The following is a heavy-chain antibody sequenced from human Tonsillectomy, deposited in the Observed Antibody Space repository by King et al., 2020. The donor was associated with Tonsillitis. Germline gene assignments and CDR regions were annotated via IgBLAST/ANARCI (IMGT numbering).Heavy chain of an antibody. CDR1: GASISGGSYY. D-gene: IGHD6-19*01. V-gene: IGHV4-61*02. Sequence: VQLQESGPGLVKPSQTLSLTCTVSGASISGGSYYWSWIRQPAGKGLEWIGRIYTTGNTNYNPSLKSRVTMPVDTSKNQFSLMLNSVTAADTAVYYCARSGYSSGYQDFWGQGTLVTVSS. J-gene: IGHJ4*02. CDR3: ARSGYSSGYQDF. CDR2: IYTTGNT.